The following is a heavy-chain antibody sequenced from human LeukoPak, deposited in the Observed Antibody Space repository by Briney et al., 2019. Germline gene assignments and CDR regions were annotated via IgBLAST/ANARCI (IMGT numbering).Heavy chain of an antibody. CDR2: INPNSGGT. CDR3: ARVSPTEQWFDP. CDR1: GYTFTGYY. Sequence: ASVKVSCKASGYTFTGYYMHWVRQAPGQGLEWMGWINPNSGGTNYAQKFQGRVTMTRDTSISTAYMELSRLRSDDTAVYYCARVSPTEQWFDPWGQGTLVTVSS. V-gene: IGHV1-2*02. D-gene: IGHD1-14*01. J-gene: IGHJ5*02.